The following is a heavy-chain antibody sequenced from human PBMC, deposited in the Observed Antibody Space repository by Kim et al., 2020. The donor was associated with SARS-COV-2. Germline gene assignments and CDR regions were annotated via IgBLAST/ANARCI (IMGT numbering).Heavy chain of an antibody. J-gene: IGHJ4*02. CDR2: ISSSSSTI. V-gene: IGHV3-48*02. CDR3: AREPPEDYVWGSYRYLFDY. Sequence: GGSLRLSCAASGFTFSSYSMNWVRQAPGKGLEWVSYISSSSSTIYYADSVKGRFTISRDNAKNSLYLQMNSLRDEDTAVYYCAREPPEDYVWGSYRYLFDYWGQGTLVTVSS. D-gene: IGHD3-16*02. CDR1: GFTFSSYS.